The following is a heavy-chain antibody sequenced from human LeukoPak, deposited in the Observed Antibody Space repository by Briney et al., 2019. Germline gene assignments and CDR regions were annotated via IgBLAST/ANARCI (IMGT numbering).Heavy chain of an antibody. J-gene: IGHJ4*02. CDR2: IYYSGST. Sequence: PSETLSLTCTVSGGSISSYYWSWIRQPPGKGLEWIGYIYYSGSTNYNPSLKSRVTISVDTSKNQFSLELSSVTAADTAVYYCARVKSSGWYGAFFDYWGQGTLVTVSS. D-gene: IGHD6-19*01. CDR1: GGSISSYY. CDR3: ARVKSSGWYGAFFDY. V-gene: IGHV4-59*01.